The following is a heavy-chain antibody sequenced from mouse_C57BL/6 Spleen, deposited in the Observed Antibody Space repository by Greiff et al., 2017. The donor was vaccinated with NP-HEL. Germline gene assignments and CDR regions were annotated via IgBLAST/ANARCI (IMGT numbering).Heavy chain of an antibody. J-gene: IGHJ1*03. V-gene: IGHV1-59*01. CDR1: GYTFTSYW. Sequence: QVQLQQPGAELVRPGTSVKLSCKASGYTFTSYWMHWVKQRPGQGLEWIGVIDPSDSYTKYNPKFKGKATLTVDTSSSTAYMQLSSLTSEDSAVYYCAPIYYGNYGYFDVWGTGTTVTVSS. D-gene: IGHD2-1*01. CDR3: APIYYGNYGYFDV. CDR2: IDPSDSYT.